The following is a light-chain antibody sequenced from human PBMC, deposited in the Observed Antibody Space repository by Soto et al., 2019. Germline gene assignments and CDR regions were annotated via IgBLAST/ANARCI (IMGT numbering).Light chain of an antibody. J-gene: IGKJ5*01. CDR1: RSLDSGQ. CDR2: DAF. V-gene: IGKV3-20*01. Sequence: DIVLTQYPGTLSLSPWEIDTLSCRASRSLDSGQLAWYQQKVGRAPRLLIHDAFMRATGIPDRFSGSGSGTDSTLTIARLEPEDFAVYYCQQYGDSPRTFGQGTRLEI. CDR3: QQYGDSPRT.